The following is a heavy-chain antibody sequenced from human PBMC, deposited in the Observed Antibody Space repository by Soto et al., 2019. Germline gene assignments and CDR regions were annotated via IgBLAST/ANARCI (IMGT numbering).Heavy chain of an antibody. CDR2: IIPIFGTA. CDR3: ARDYSFYYYDSSGYWGGMDV. D-gene: IGHD3-22*01. CDR1: GGTFSSYA. V-gene: IGHV1-69*13. Sequence: GASVKVSCKASGGTFSSYAISWVRQAPGQGREWMGGIIPIFGTANYAQKFQGRVTITADESTSTAYMELSSLRSEDTAVYYCARDYSFYYYDSSGYWGGMDVWGQGXTVTVSS. J-gene: IGHJ6*02.